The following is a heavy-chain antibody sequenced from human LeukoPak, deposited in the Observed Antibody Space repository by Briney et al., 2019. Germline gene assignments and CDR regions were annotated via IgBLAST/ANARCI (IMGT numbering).Heavy chain of an antibody. J-gene: IGHJ3*01. CDR3: AREGTDAFDV. Sequence: PGGSLRLSCGASGFTFSTYTMNWVRQAPGKGLEWVSSISSSSNYIYYADSVKGRFTISRDNAKNSLYLQMNSLRAEDTAVYYCAREGTDAFDVWGQVTMVTVSS. CDR1: GFTFSTYT. CDR2: ISSSSNYI. V-gene: IGHV3-21*01.